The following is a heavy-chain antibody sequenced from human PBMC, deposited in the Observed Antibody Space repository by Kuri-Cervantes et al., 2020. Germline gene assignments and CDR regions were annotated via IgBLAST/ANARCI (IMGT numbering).Heavy chain of an antibody. Sequence: GGSLRLSCAASGFTFSSYEMNWVRQAPGKGLEWVAVISYEGSNKYYADSVKGRFTISRDNSKNTLYLQMNSLRAEDTAVYYCARDTIFGIDYWGQGTLVTVSS. V-gene: IGHV3-30*04. J-gene: IGHJ4*02. CDR2: ISYEGSNK. CDR3: ARDTIFGIDY. CDR1: GFTFSSYE. D-gene: IGHD3-3*01.